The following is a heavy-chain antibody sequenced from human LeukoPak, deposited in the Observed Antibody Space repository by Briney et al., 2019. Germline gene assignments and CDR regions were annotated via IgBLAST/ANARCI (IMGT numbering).Heavy chain of an antibody. D-gene: IGHD5-12*01. J-gene: IGHJ4*02. Sequence: ASVKVSCKVSGYTLTELSMHWVRQAPGKGLEWMGGFDPEDGETIYAQKFQGRVTMTRNTSISTAYMELSSLRSEDTAVYYCARGSKYSGYDSWGQGTLVTVSS. CDR2: FDPEDGET. CDR1: GYTLTELS. CDR3: ARGSKYSGYDS. V-gene: IGHV1-24*01.